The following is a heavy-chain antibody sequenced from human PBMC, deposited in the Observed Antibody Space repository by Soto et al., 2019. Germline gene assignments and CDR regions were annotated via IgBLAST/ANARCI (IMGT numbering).Heavy chain of an antibody. CDR3: ARDHLYYDSSGYYYFDY. CDR1: GFTFSSYS. D-gene: IGHD3-22*01. Sequence: GGSLRLSCAASGFTFSSYSMNWVRQAPGKGLEWVSSISSSSSYIYYADSVKGRFTISRDNAKNSLYLQMNSLRAEDTAVYYCARDHLYYDSSGYYYFDYWGQGTLVTVSS. V-gene: IGHV3-21*01. CDR2: ISSSSSYI. J-gene: IGHJ4*02.